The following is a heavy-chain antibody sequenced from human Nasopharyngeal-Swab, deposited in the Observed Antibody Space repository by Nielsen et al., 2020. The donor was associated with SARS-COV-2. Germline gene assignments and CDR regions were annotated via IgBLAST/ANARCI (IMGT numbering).Heavy chain of an antibody. V-gene: IGHV3-11*04. CDR2: ISTTGSPK. CDR1: GFTFSDYC. J-gene: IGHJ4*02. CDR3: ASGGYDFWSGYPSDY. D-gene: IGHD3-3*01. Sequence: GESLKISCAASGFTFSDYCMSWIRQAPGKGLEWVSHISTTGSPKYYADSPKGRFTISRDNDKNSLYLQMNSLRADDTAVYYCASGGYDFWSGYPSDYWGLGTLVTVSS.